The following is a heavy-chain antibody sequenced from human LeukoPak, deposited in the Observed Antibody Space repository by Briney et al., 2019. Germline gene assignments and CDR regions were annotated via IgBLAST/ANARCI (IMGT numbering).Heavy chain of an antibody. CDR3: ARATTYYYDSSGRGAYDY. CDR1: GYTFTSYG. D-gene: IGHD3-22*01. V-gene: IGHV1-2*02. Sequence: ASVKVSCKASGYTFTSYGISWVRQAPGQGLEWMGWINPNSGGTNYAQKFQGRVAMTRDTSISTAYMELSRLRSDDTAVYYCARATTYYYDSSGRGAYDYWGQGTLVTVSS. CDR2: INPNSGGT. J-gene: IGHJ4*02.